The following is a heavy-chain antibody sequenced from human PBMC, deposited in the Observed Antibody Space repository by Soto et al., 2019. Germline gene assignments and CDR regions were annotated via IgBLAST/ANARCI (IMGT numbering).Heavy chain of an antibody. CDR2: ISYDGSSK. Sequence: QVQLVESGGGVVQPGRSLRLSCAASGFTFSSYAMHWVRQAPGKGLEWVAIISYDGSSKYYADSVKGRFTISRDNSKNTLYLQMNSLRPEDTAVYYCARPYSSSWLIDYWGQGTLVTVSS. D-gene: IGHD6-13*01. CDR1: GFTFSSYA. J-gene: IGHJ4*02. CDR3: ARPYSSSWLIDY. V-gene: IGHV3-30-3*01.